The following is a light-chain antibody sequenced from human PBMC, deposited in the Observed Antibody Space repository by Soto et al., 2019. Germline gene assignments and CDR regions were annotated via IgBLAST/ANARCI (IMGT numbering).Light chain of an antibody. CDR1: SSNIGAGYD. CDR3: QSYDGSLSYV. Sequence: QSALTQPPSVSGAPGQRVTISCTGSSSNIGAGYDVHWYQQLPGTAPKLLIYGNSNRPSGVPDRFSGSKSGTSASLAITGVQAEDEADYYCQSYDGSLSYVFGTGTKVTVL. J-gene: IGLJ1*01. CDR2: GNS. V-gene: IGLV1-40*01.